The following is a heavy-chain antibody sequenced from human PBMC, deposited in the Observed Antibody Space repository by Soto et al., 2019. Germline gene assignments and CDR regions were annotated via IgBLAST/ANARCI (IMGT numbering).Heavy chain of an antibody. V-gene: IGHV1-69*01. J-gene: IGHJ6*02. CDR2: IIPIFGTA. CDR3: ARGMYSSSWYDYYGMDV. Sequence: QVQLVQSGAEVKKPGSSVKVSCKASGGTFSSYAISWVRQAPGQGLEWMGGIIPIFGTANYAQKFQGRVTITADESTSTAYMELSSLRSEDAAVYYCARGMYSSSWYDYYGMDVWGQGTTVTVSS. CDR1: GGTFSSYA. D-gene: IGHD6-13*01.